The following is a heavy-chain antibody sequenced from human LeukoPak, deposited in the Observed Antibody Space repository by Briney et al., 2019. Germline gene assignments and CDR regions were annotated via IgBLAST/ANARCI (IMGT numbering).Heavy chain of an antibody. V-gene: IGHV1-2*02. Sequence: ASVKVSCKASGYTFTGYYMHWVRRAPGQGLEWMGWINPNSGGTNYAQKFQGRVTMTRDTSISTAYMELSRLRSDDTAVYYCARANDYGDSFDAFDIWGQGTMVTVSS. J-gene: IGHJ3*02. CDR1: GYTFTGYY. D-gene: IGHD4-17*01. CDR2: INPNSGGT. CDR3: ARANDYGDSFDAFDI.